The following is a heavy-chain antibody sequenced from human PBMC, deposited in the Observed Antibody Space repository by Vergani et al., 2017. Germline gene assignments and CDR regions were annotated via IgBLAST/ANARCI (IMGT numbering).Heavy chain of an antibody. CDR2: IYTSGST. CDR3: ASALLWFGELPPPGYFQH. Sequence: QVQLQESGPGLVKPSETLSLTCTVSGGSISSYYWSWIRQPAGKGLEWIGRIYTSGSTNYNPSLKSRVTMSVDTSKNQFSLKLSSVTAADTAVYYCASALLWFGELPPPGYFQHWGQGTLVTVPS. D-gene: IGHD3-10*01. V-gene: IGHV4-4*07. J-gene: IGHJ1*01. CDR1: GGSISSYY.